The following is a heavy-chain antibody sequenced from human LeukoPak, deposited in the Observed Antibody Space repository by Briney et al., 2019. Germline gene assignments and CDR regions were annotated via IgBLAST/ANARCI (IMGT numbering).Heavy chain of an antibody. CDR1: GYSISSGYY. V-gene: IGHV4-38-2*02. D-gene: IGHD5-12*01. CDR3: AREDGSSGYDDF. CDR2: IHHSGST. Sequence: SETLSLTCTVSGYSISSGYYWGWIRQPPGKGLEWIGSIHHSGSTYYNPSLKSRVTISVDTSKNHFSLNLKSVTAADTAVYYCAREDGSSGYDDFWGQGTLVTVSS. J-gene: IGHJ4*02.